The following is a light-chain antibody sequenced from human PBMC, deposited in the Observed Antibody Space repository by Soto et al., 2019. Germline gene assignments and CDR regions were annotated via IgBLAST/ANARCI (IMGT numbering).Light chain of an antibody. V-gene: IGKV1-5*02. CDR1: QGISSG. CDR2: DAS. CDR3: QQYNSYSPLT. J-gene: IGKJ4*01. Sequence: ETQLPNSLSTLSASEGDRVPIICRAIQGISSGWAWYQQKPGKAPKLLIYDASSLESGVPSRFSGSGSGTEFTLTISSLQPDDFATYYCQQYNSYSPLTFGGGTKVEIK.